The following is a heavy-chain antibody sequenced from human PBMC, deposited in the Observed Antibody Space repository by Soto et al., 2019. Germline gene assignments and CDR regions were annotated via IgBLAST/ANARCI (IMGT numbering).Heavy chain of an antibody. V-gene: IGHV1-46*01. CDR3: ARTASPPLSITMVTIPIYGMDV. CDR1: GYTFTSYY. D-gene: IGHD3-10*01. J-gene: IGHJ6*02. Sequence: ASVKVSCKASGYTFTSYYMHWVRQAPGQGLEWMGFINPSGGSTTYAQNFQGRVTMTRDTSTGTVYMELSSLRSEDTAVYYCARTASPPLSITMVTIPIYGMDVWGQGTTVTVSS. CDR2: INPSGGST.